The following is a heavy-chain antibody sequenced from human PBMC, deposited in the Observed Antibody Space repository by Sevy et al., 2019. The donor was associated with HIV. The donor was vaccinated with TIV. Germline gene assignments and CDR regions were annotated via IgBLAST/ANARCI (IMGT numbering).Heavy chain of an antibody. J-gene: IGHJ6*02. D-gene: IGHD2-2*01. CDR3: AGDRGCSGTSCHYYYGMDV. Sequence: GGSLRLSCAASGFTFSSYSMNWVRQAPGKGLEWVSSISSSSSYIYYADSVKGRFTISRDNAKNSLYLQMNSLRAEDTAVYYCAGDRGCSGTSCHYYYGMDVWGQGTTVTVSS. CDR1: GFTFSSYS. V-gene: IGHV3-21*01. CDR2: ISSSSSYI.